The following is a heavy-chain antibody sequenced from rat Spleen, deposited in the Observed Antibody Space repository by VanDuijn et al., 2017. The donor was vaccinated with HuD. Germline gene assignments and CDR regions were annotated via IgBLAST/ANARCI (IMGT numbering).Heavy chain of an antibody. Sequence: EVQLVESGGGLVQPGRSLKLSCAASGFTFSDYGMAWVRQAPTKGLEWVATITNTGGSTYYPDSVKGRFTISRDNAKSTLYLQMDSLRSEDTATYYCTTLIGGSGDPDYWGQGVMVTVSS. J-gene: IGHJ2*01. V-gene: IGHV5-29*01. D-gene: IGHD1-1*01. CDR2: ITNTGGST. CDR3: TTLIGGSGDPDY. CDR1: GFTFSDYG.